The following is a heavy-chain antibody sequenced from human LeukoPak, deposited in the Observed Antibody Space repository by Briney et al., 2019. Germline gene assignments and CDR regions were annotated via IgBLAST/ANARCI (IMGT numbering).Heavy chain of an antibody. CDR3: ARLPGYSSGWYRVPHYVLDDY. CDR1: GGSISGYY. V-gene: IGHV4-4*07. D-gene: IGHD6-19*01. J-gene: IGHJ4*02. CDR2: IYNSGST. Sequence: SETLSLTCTVSGGSISGYYWSWIRQPAGKGLEWIGRIYNSGSTTYNPSLRSRVTISVDTSKNQFSLKLSSVTAADTAVYYCARLPGYSSGWYRVPHYVLDDYWGQGTLVTVSS.